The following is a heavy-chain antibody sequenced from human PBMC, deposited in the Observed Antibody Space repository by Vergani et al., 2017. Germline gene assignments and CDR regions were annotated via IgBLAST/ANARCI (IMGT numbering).Heavy chain of an antibody. CDR2: INTNSGNP. Sequence: QVPLMQSGPVVKNPGASVKVSCKASGYNFRSYGIIWVRQAPGQGLEWMGWINTNSGNPTYAPGFTGRFVFSLDTSVSTAYLQISGLKAEDSAVYYCARGRQWRLTEYLYGMDVWGQGTTVTVSS. CDR3: ARGRQWRLTEYLYGMDV. V-gene: IGHV7-4-1*02. CDR1: GYNFRSYG. D-gene: IGHD6-19*01. J-gene: IGHJ6*02.